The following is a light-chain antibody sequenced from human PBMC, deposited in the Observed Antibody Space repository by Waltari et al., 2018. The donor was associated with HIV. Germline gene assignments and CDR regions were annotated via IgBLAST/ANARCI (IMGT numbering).Light chain of an antibody. CDR1: SIDVGGYDY. CDR3: TSYTSSSSLNYV. J-gene: IGLJ1*01. CDR2: EVG. Sequence: QSALTQPASVSGSPGQSITISCTGTSIDVGGYDYVSWYQHHPGKAPTLMIYEVGNRPSGVSDRFSGSKSGNTASLTISGLQTEDEADYYCTSYTSSSSLNYVFGTGTKVTVL. V-gene: IGLV2-14*01.